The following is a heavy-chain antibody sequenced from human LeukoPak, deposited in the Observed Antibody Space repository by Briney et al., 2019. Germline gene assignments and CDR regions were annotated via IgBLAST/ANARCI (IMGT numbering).Heavy chain of an antibody. CDR2: ISAYNGDT. V-gene: IGHV1-18*01. D-gene: IGHD1-26*01. Sequence: VASVKVSCKASGYTFTHHGITWVRQAPGQGLEWMAWISAYNGDTNYAQKLQGRVTMTTDTSTSTAYMELRSLRSDDTAVYYCARGGELPDFDYWGQGTLVTVSS. CDR3: ARGGELPDFDY. J-gene: IGHJ4*02. CDR1: GYTFTHHG.